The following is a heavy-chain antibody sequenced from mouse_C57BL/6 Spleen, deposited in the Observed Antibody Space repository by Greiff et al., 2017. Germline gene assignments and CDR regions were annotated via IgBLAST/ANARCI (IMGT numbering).Heavy chain of an antibody. V-gene: IGHV1-85*01. J-gene: IGHJ1*03. Sequence: QVQLQQSGPELVKPGASVKLSCKASGYTFTSYDINWVKQRPGQGLEWIGWIYPRDGSTKYNAKFKGKATLTVDASSSTAYMELHSLTSEDSAVYFCARGYYYGSSYLVYFDVWGTGTTVTVSS. CDR2: IYPRDGST. CDR3: ARGYYYGSSYLVYFDV. CDR1: GYTFTSYD. D-gene: IGHD1-1*01.